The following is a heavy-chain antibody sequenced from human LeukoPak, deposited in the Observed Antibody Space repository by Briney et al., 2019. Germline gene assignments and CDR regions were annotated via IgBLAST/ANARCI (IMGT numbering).Heavy chain of an antibody. D-gene: IGHD2-2*01. CDR3: ATTSYCSITSCNPYYFDY. J-gene: IGHJ4*02. V-gene: IGHV3-7*02. CDR1: GFTFSTYW. CDR2: IEQDGSEK. Sequence: GGSLRLSCAASGFTFSTYWMSWVRQAPGKGLEWVANIEQDGSEKNYVDSVKGRFTISRDNAQSSLYLQMNSLRGEDTAVYDCATTSYCSITSCNPYYFDYWGQGTLVTVSS.